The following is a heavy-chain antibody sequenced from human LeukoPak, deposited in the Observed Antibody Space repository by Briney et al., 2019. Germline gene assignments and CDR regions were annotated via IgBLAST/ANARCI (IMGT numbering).Heavy chain of an antibody. CDR2: ISSSSSYI. Sequence: GGSLRLSCAASGFTFSSYSMNWVRQAPGKGLEWVSSISSSSSYIYYADSVKGRFTISRDNAKNSLYLQMNSLRAEDTAVYYCARDAVILWFGDLGEYYFGYWGQGTLVTVSS. D-gene: IGHD3-10*01. V-gene: IGHV3-21*01. CDR3: ARDAVILWFGDLGEYYFGY. J-gene: IGHJ4*02. CDR1: GFTFSSYS.